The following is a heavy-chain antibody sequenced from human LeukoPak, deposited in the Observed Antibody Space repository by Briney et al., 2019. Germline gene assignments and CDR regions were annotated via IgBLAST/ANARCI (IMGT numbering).Heavy chain of an antibody. CDR2: IYKSGST. Sequence: GAPLRLSCAPSGFTFSSHYMSSLRQAPGKALESVSVIYKSGSTYYSDSVKGRFTISRDSSKNTLYLQMSSLRGDDTAVYYCARIEDYSSSWFAGGYFDHWGPGTLVTVSS. CDR3: ARIEDYSSSWFAGGYFDH. V-gene: IGHV3-66*02. D-gene: IGHD6-13*01. J-gene: IGHJ4*02. CDR1: GFTFSSHY.